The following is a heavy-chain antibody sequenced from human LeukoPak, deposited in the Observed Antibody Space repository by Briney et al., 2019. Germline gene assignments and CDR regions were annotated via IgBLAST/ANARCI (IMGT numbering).Heavy chain of an antibody. CDR2: INHSGST. D-gene: IGHD2-8*01. V-gene: IGHV4-34*01. Sequence: SETLSLTCAVHGGSFSGYYWSWIRQPPGKGLEWIGEINHSGSTNYNPSLKSRVTISVDTSKNQFSLKLTSVTAADTAVYYCARKLYYDYWGQGTLVTVSS. CDR3: ARKLYYDY. J-gene: IGHJ4*02. CDR1: GGSFSGYY.